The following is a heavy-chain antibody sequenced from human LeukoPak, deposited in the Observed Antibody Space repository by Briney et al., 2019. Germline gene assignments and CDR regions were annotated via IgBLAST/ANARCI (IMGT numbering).Heavy chain of an antibody. CDR1: GFTFSSYW. J-gene: IGHJ3*02. CDR2: IKQDGSEK. V-gene: IGHV3-7*01. CDR3: ARSPVSDAFDI. D-gene: IGHD3-10*01. Sequence: PGGSLRLSCAASGFTFSSYWMSWVRQAPGKGLEWVANIKQDGSEKYYVDSVKGRFTISRDNAKNSLYVQMNSLRAEDTAVYYYARSPVSDAFDIWGQGTMVTVSS.